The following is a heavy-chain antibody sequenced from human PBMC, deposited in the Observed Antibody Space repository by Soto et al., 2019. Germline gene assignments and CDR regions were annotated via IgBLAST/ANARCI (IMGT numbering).Heavy chain of an antibody. V-gene: IGHV3-74*01. CDR2: INSDGSST. D-gene: IGHD5-12*01. Sequence: EVQLVESGGGLVQPGGSLRLSCAASGFTFSSYWMHWVRQAPGKGLVWVSRINSDGSSTSYADSVKGRFTISRDNAKNTLYLQMNSLRAEDTAIYYCAKNGYESDVLWWFDPWGQGTLVTVSS. J-gene: IGHJ5*02. CDR1: GFTFSSYW. CDR3: AKNGYESDVLWWFDP.